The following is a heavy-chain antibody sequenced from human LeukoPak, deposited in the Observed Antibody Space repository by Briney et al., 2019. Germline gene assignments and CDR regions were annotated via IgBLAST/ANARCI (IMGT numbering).Heavy chain of an antibody. CDR1: GYSVSELS. V-gene: IGHV1-24*01. CDR2: FDPDQGET. Sequence: ASVKVSCKVSGYSVSELSMQWVRQAPGKGLEWMGGFDPDQGETIYAQKFQGRVTMSEDTSTDTAYMEVRSLRFEDTAVYYCTTRRFYGSATGWFDPWGQGTLVTVSP. J-gene: IGHJ5*02. D-gene: IGHD3-10*01. CDR3: TTRRFYGSATGWFDP.